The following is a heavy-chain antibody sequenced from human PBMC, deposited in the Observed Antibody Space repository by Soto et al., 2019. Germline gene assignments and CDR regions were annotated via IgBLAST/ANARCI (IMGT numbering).Heavy chain of an antibody. D-gene: IGHD6-13*01. CDR2: IYPGDSDT. CDR1: GYSFTSYW. Sequence: GESLKISCKGSGYSFTSYWIGWVRQMPGKGLEWMGIIYPGDSDTRYSPSFQGQVTISADKSISTAYLQWSSLKASDTAMYYCARQHTSSLEYNWFDPWGQGTLVTVSS. V-gene: IGHV5-51*01. J-gene: IGHJ5*02. CDR3: ARQHTSSLEYNWFDP.